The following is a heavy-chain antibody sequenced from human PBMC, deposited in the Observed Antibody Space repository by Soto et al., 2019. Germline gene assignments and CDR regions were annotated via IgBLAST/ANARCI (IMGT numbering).Heavy chain of an antibody. Sequence: SETLSLTCAVYGGSFSGYYWSWIRQPPGKGLEWIGEINHSGSTNYNPSLKSRVTTSVDTSKNQFSLKLSSVTAADTAVYYCARGDIVLMGYALRGQRTPVTVSS. CDR2: INHSGST. CDR3: ARGDIVLMGYAL. J-gene: IGHJ4*02. CDR1: GGSFSGYY. D-gene: IGHD2-8*01. V-gene: IGHV4-34*01.